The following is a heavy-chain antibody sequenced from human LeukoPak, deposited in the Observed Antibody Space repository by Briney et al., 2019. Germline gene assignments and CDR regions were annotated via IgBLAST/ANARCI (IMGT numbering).Heavy chain of an antibody. CDR3: ARSRAAAGLNWFDP. Sequence: ASVKVSCKASGGTFSSYAISWVRQAPGQGLEWMGRIIPILGIANYAQKFQGRVTITADKSTSTAYMELSSLRSEDTAVYYCARSRAAAGLNWFDPWGQGTLVTVSS. D-gene: IGHD6-13*01. J-gene: IGHJ5*02. CDR1: GGTFSSYA. V-gene: IGHV1-69*04. CDR2: IIPILGIA.